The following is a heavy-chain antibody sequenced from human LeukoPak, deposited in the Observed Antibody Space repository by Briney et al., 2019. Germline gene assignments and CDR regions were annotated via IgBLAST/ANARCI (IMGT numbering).Heavy chain of an antibody. CDR1: GFTFSSYG. D-gene: IGHD3-16*01. CDR3: ARDSGGDYFDY. V-gene: IGHV3-33*01. CDR2: IWYDGSNK. Sequence: EGSLRLSCAASGFTFSSYGMHWVRQAPGKGLEWVAVIWYDGSNKYYADSVKGRFTISRDNSKNTLYLQMNSLRAEDTAVYYCARDSGGDYFDYWGQGTLVTVSS. J-gene: IGHJ4*02.